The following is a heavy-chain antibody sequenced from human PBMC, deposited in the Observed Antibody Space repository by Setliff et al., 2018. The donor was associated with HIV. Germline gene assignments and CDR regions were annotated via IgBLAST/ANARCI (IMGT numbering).Heavy chain of an antibody. Sequence: SETLSLTCSVSGASSTASVNDFFWSWIRQPPGKGLEWLGYIYASESTNYNPSLNSRVTISVDASKNQFSLKLNSVTAADTAVYYCAIGGRWYREFNFWGQGTLVTVSS. CDR3: AIGGRWYREFNF. CDR1: GASSTASVNDFF. J-gene: IGHJ4*02. V-gene: IGHV4-4*09. D-gene: IGHD3-10*01. CDR2: IYASEST.